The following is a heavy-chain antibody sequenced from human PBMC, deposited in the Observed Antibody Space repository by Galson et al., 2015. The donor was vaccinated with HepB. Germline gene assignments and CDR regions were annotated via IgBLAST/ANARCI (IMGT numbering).Heavy chain of an antibody. CDR3: ARDRYYDILTGLRSDAFDI. CDR1: GYTFTSYY. J-gene: IGHJ3*02. CDR2: INPSGGST. D-gene: IGHD3-9*01. V-gene: IGHV1-46*01. Sequence: SVKVSCKASGYTFTSYYMHWVRQAPGQGLEWMGIINPSGGSTSYAQKFQGRVTMTRDTSTSTVYMELSSLRSEDTAVYYCARDRYYDILTGLRSDAFDIWGQGTMVTVSS.